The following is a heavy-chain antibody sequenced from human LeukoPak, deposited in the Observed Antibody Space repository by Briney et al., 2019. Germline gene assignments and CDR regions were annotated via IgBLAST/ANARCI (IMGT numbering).Heavy chain of an antibody. CDR2: IYYSGST. CDR1: GGSISSSSYY. V-gene: IGHV4-39*07. J-gene: IGHJ3*02. Sequence: SETLSLTCTVSGGSISSSSYYWGWIRQPPGKGLEWIGSIYYSGSTYYNPSLKSRVTISVDTSKNQFSLKLSSVTAADTAVYYCARERDEGAFDIWGQGTMVTVSS. CDR3: ARERDEGAFDI.